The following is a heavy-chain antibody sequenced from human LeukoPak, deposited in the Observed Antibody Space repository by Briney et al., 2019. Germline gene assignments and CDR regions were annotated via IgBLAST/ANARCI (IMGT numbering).Heavy chain of an antibody. J-gene: IGHJ5*02. D-gene: IGHD3-9*01. V-gene: IGHV3-11*06. CDR3: AKVSLDCLLDP. Sequence: GGSLRLPCAASGFTFSDYYVSWIRQAPGKGLEWVSYISSSSSYTNYADSVKGRFTISRDNAKNSLYLQMNSLRAEDTAVYYCAKVSLDCLLDPWGQGTLVTVSS. CDR2: ISSSSSYT. CDR1: GFTFSDYY.